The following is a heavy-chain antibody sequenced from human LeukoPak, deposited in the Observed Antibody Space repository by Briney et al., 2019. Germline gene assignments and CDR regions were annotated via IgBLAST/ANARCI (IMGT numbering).Heavy chain of an antibody. J-gene: IGHJ3*02. Sequence: SETLSLTCTVSGGSISNYYWSWIRQPPGKGLEWIGSIYYSGSTYYNPSLKSRVTISVDTSKNQFSLRLSSVTAADTAVYYCARAGPTDAFDIWGQGTMVTVSS. CDR1: GGSISNYY. CDR2: IYYSGST. V-gene: IGHV4-59*01. CDR3: ARAGPTDAFDI.